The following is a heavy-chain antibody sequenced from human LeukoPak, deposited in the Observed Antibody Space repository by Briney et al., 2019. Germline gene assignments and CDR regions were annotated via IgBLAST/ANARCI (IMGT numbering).Heavy chain of an antibody. CDR2: IYYSGST. V-gene: IGHV4-59*01. J-gene: IGHJ5*02. Sequence: PSETLSLTCTVSGGSFSTYYWSWIRQPPGKGLEWIGYIYYSGSTNHNPSLKSRVTISVDTSKNQFSLKLSSVTAADTAVYYCARDNYYGSGGGNWFDPWGQGTLVTVSS. CDR3: ARDNYYGSGGGNWFDP. D-gene: IGHD3-10*01. CDR1: GGSFSTYY.